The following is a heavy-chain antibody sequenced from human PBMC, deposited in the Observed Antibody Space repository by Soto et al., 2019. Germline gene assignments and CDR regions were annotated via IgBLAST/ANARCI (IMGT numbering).Heavy chain of an antibody. Sequence: QLQLQESGPGLVKPSETLSLTCTVSGVSISSTTYYWGWIRQPPGKGLEWIGSIYYTGSTHYNPALKSRVPISVDTSKNQFSLKLSSVTAADTAVYYCARHPTIAELMVYATHYFDHWGQGTLVTVSS. CDR3: ARHPTIAELMVYATHYFDH. D-gene: IGHD2-8*01. CDR2: IYYTGST. V-gene: IGHV4-39*01. CDR1: GVSISSTTYY. J-gene: IGHJ4*02.